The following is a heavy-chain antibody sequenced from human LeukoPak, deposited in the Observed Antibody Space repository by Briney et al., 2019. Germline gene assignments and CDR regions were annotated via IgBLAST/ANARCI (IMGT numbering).Heavy chain of an antibody. CDR3: ARDPGGSYYLYYMDV. D-gene: IGHD1-26*01. CDR1: GFTFSSYS. V-gene: IGHV3-21*01. Sequence: GGSLRLSCAASGFTFSSYSMNWVRQAPGKGLEWVSSISSSSSYIYYADSVKGRFTISRDNAKNSLYLQMNSLRAEDTAVYYCARDPGGSYYLYYMDVWGKGTTVTVSS. CDR2: ISSSSSYI. J-gene: IGHJ6*03.